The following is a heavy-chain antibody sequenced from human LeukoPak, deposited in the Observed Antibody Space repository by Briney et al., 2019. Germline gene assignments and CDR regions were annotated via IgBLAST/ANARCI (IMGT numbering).Heavy chain of an antibody. CDR3: VRDHLWSFDY. CDR2: IRDHTTV. J-gene: IGHJ4*02. CDR1: GFTFNRYN. V-gene: IGHV3-48*01. Sequence: GGSLRLSCAASGFTFNRYNMNWVRQAPGKGLEWISFIRDHTTVDYADSVKGRFTISRDNAKNSLYLQMNNLRAEDTAVYYCVRDHLWSFDYWGQGNLVTVSS. D-gene: IGHD2-8*02.